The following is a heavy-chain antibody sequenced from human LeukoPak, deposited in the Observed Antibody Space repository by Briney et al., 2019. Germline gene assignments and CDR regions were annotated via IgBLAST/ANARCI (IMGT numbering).Heavy chain of an antibody. D-gene: IGHD3-3*01. J-gene: IGHJ3*02. Sequence: PGGSLRLSCAASGFTFSSYSMNWVRQAPGKGLEWVSSISSSSSYIYYADSVKGRFTISRDNAKNSLYLQMKSLRAEDTAVYYCARGGGDYDFWSGSRDAFDIWGQGTMVTVSS. CDR1: GFTFSSYS. CDR2: ISSSSSYI. CDR3: ARGGGDYDFWSGSRDAFDI. V-gene: IGHV3-21*01.